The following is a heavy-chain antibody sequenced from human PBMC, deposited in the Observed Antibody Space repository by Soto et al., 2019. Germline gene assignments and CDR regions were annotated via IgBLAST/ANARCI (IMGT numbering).Heavy chain of an antibody. Sequence: QVQLQESGPGLVKPSQTLSLTCTVSGGSISSGGYYWRWIRQHPGKGLEWIGYIYHSGTTYYNPSPNSRVTISVDTSKNQYSLKLTSVTAADTAVYYCARVRGHQLLGWFDPWGQGTLVTLSS. D-gene: IGHD2-2*01. CDR1: GGSISSGGYY. CDR2: IYHSGTT. CDR3: ARVRGHQLLGWFDP. V-gene: IGHV4-31*03. J-gene: IGHJ5*02.